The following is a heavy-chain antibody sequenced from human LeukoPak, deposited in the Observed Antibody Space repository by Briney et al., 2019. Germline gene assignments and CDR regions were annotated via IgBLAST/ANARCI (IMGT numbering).Heavy chain of an antibody. J-gene: IGHJ5*02. Sequence: SQTLSLTCTVSGGSISSGDYYWSWIRQPPGKGLEWIGYIYYSGSTYYNPSLKSRVTISVDTSKNQFSLKLSSVTAADTAVYYCARAYYDFWSGSNWFDPWGQGTLVTVSS. D-gene: IGHD3-3*01. CDR3: ARAYYDFWSGSNWFDP. V-gene: IGHV4-30-4*08. CDR2: IYYSGST. CDR1: GGSISSGDYY.